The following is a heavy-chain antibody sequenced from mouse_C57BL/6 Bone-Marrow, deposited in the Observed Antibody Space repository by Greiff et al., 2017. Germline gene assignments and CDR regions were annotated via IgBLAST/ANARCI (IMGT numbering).Heavy chain of an antibody. Sequence: DVKLVESEGGLVQPGSSMKLSCTASGFTFSDYYMAWVRQVPEKGLEWVANINYDGSSTYYLDSLKSRFIISRDNAKNILYLQMSSLKSEDTATYYCARGGAYYSNYDAMDYWGQGTSVTVSS. CDR2: INYDGSST. D-gene: IGHD2-5*01. CDR3: ARGGAYYSNYDAMDY. J-gene: IGHJ4*01. V-gene: IGHV5-16*01. CDR1: GFTFSDYY.